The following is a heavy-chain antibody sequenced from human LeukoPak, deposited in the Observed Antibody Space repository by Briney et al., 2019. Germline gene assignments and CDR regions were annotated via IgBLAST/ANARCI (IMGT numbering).Heavy chain of an antibody. CDR2: INGNGGST. Sequence: GGSLRLSCAASGFTFSSYAMSWVRQAPGKGLEWVSAINGNGGSTYYADSVKGRFTISRDNAKNTLYLQMNSLRAEDTAVYYCTRDSAHSGDYWGQGTLVTVSS. V-gene: IGHV3-23*01. CDR3: TRDSAHSGDY. J-gene: IGHJ4*02. CDR1: GFTFSSYA. D-gene: IGHD2-15*01.